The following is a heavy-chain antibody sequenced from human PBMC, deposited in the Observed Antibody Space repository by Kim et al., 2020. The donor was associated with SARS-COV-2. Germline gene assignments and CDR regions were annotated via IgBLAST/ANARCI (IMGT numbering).Heavy chain of an antibody. D-gene: IGHD2-2*01. V-gene: IGHV4-34*01. CDR2: ITHSGDT. J-gene: IGHJ4*02. Sequence: SETLSLTCTVYTRSFTGYYWSWIRQPPGMGLEWIGEITHSGDTNYNPSLKSRVTISVDTSKNQFSLNLSSVTAADTAVYYCARGVFSVAGAGSTFNFDYWGQGTLVTVSS. CDR3: ARGVFSVAGAGSTFNFDY. CDR1: TRSFTGYY.